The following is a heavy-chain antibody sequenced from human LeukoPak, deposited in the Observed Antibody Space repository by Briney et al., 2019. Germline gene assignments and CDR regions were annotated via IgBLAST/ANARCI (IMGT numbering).Heavy chain of an antibody. V-gene: IGHV3-23*01. CDR3: AKGGIVHPFDI. CDR2: ILGGAGST. Sequence: GGSLRLSCAASGFSFSSHGMSWVRQAPGKGLEWVSGILGGAGSTYYADSVKGRFTISRDNSKNTLYLQMNSLRAEDTAVYYCAKGGIVHPFDIWGQGTMVTVSS. D-gene: IGHD1-26*01. CDR1: GFSFSSHG. J-gene: IGHJ3*02.